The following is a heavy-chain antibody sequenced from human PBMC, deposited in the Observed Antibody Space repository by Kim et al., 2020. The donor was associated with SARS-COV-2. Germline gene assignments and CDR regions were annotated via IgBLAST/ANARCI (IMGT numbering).Heavy chain of an antibody. D-gene: IGHD2-2*01. Sequence: VKGRFTSSRDNSKNTLYLQMNSLRAEDTAVYYCAKEYCSSTSCYRGAFDIWGQGTMVTVSS. CDR3: AKEYCSSTSCYRGAFDI. J-gene: IGHJ3*02. V-gene: IGHV3-30*02.